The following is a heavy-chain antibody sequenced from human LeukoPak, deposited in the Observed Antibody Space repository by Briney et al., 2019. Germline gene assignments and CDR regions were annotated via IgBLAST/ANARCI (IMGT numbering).Heavy chain of an antibody. CDR2: ISGSGGST. J-gene: IGHJ4*02. CDR1: GFTFSSYG. D-gene: IGHD3-10*01. V-gene: IGHV3-23*01. Sequence: GGTLRLSCAASGFTFSSYGMSWVRQAPGEGLEWVSAISGSGGSTYYADSVKGRFTISRDNSKNTLYLQMNSLRAEDTAVYYCARSVSSRFTSPRRPYYFDSWGQGTLVTVSS. CDR3: ARSVSSRFTSPRRPYYFDS.